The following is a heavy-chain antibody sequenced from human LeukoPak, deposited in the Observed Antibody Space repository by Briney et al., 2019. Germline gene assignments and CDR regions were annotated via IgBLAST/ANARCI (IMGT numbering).Heavy chain of an antibody. V-gene: IGHV3-9*01. J-gene: IGHJ6*03. D-gene: IGHD3-3*01. CDR1: GFTFDDYA. Sequence: SLRLSCAASGFTFDDYAMHWVRQAPGKSLECVSGISWNSGSIGYADSVKGRFTISRDNAKNSLYLQMNSLRAEDTALYYCAKVGGSGYYKYYYYYMDVWGKGTTVTVSS. CDR3: AKVGGSGYYKYYYYYMDV. CDR2: ISWNSGSI.